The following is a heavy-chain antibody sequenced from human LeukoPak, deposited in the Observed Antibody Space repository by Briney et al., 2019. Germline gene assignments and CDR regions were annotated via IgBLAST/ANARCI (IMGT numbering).Heavy chain of an antibody. CDR2: IYYSGST. V-gene: IGHV4-59*11. D-gene: IGHD6-13*01. CDR3: ARSYSSSWQFDY. J-gene: IGHJ4*02. Sequence: PSETLSLTCNVSGGSISSHYWSWIRQPPGKGLEWIGYIYYSGSTNYNPSLKSRVTISVDTSKNQFSLKLSSVTAADAAVYYCARSYSSSWQFDYWGQGTLVTVSS. CDR1: GGSISSHY.